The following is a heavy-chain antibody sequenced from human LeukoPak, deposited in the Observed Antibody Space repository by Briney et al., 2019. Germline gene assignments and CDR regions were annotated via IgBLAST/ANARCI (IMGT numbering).Heavy chain of an antibody. CDR1: GGSISSYY. Sequence: SETLSLTCTVSGGSISSYYWSWIRQPPGKGLDWIGYIYYSGSTNYNPSLKSRVTISVDTSKNQFSLKLSSVTAADTAVYYCARLSVIVGAALEYYYYYMDVWGQGTTVTVSS. V-gene: IGHV4-59*01. D-gene: IGHD1-26*01. CDR3: ARLSVIVGAALEYYYYYMDV. J-gene: IGHJ6*03. CDR2: IYYSGST.